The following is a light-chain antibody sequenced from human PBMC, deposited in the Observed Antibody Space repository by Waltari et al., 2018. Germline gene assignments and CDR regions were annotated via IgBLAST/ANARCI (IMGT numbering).Light chain of an antibody. Sequence: QTVVTQEPSLSVSPGGTVTPTCALSSGSVPTTSYFSWYQQTPGQAPRTLVYKASARSSGVPDRFSGSILGNKAALTITGAQAEDDSDYYCLIYMGSGIWVFGGGTKLTVL. V-gene: IGLV8-61*01. J-gene: IGLJ3*02. CDR2: KAS. CDR3: LIYMGSGIWV. CDR1: SGSVPTTSY.